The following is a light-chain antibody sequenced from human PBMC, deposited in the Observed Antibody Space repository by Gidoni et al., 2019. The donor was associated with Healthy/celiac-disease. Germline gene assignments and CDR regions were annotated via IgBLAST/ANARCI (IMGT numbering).Light chain of an antibody. Sequence: IKRPQSPSSLSASVGDRATITCRSSQSISSYLNWYQQKPGKAPKLLIYAASSLQSGVPSRFSGSGSGTDFTLTISSLQPEDFATYYCQQRYSTPLTFXGXTKVXIK. CDR3: QQRYSTPLT. CDR2: AAS. CDR1: QSISSY. V-gene: IGKV1-39*01. J-gene: IGKJ4*01.